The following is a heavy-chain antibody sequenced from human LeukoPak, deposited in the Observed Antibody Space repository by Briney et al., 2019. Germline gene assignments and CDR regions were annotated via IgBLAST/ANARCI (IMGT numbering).Heavy chain of an antibody. CDR1: GFPFSSYA. CDR3: AEVESSYCRI. Sequence: GGSLRLSCSASGFPFSSYAMHWVRQAPGKGLEYVSAISDSGGSTYYADSVKGRFTISRDNSKNSMYLQMSSLRAEDTAIYYCAEVESSYCRIWGQGTLVTVSS. CDR2: ISDSGGST. J-gene: IGHJ4*02. V-gene: IGHV3-64*04. D-gene: IGHD3-10*01.